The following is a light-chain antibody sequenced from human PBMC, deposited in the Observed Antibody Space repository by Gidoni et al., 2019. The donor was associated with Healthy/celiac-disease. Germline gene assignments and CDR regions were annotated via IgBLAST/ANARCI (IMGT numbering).Light chain of an antibody. CDR2: DAS. V-gene: IGKV3-11*01. CDR3: QQRSKWPPRYT. Sequence: EIVLTQSPATLSLSPGERATLSCRASQSVSSYLAWYQPKPGQAPRLLIYDASNRATGIPARFSGSVAGTDVTLTISSLEPEDFAVYYCQQRSKWPPRYTFGQGTKLEIK. CDR1: QSVSSY. J-gene: IGKJ2*01.